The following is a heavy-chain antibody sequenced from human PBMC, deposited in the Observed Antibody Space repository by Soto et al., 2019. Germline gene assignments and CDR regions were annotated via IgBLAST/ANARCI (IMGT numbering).Heavy chain of an antibody. D-gene: IGHD2-21*02. CDR1: GGSIRDYF. Sequence: SETLSLTCTVSGGSIRDYFWTWIRQPPGKGLEWIGYIYYSGRTNYNPSLKSRVSISVDTSKNHFSLQLRSVTAADTAVYYCARFGGDDFRYSGGFDYWGQGTLVTVSS. V-gene: IGHV4-59*01. CDR2: IYYSGRT. CDR3: ARFGGDDFRYSGGFDY. J-gene: IGHJ4*02.